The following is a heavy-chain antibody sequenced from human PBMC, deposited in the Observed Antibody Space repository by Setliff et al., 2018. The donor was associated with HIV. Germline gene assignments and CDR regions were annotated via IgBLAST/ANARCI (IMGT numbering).Heavy chain of an antibody. CDR1: GYTFSNYA. Sequence: PGGSLRLSCAASGYTFSNYAMTWIRQAPGKGLEWISYISNSRTTTSYADSVKGRFTISRDNAKNSLYLQTSSLRAEDTAVYYCARGARLLTGYADRYDEPVQFYQHMDVWGKGTTVTVSS. CDR3: ARGARLLTGYADRYDEPVQFYQHMDV. J-gene: IGHJ6*03. D-gene: IGHD2-8*01. V-gene: IGHV3-11*04. CDR2: ISNSRTTT.